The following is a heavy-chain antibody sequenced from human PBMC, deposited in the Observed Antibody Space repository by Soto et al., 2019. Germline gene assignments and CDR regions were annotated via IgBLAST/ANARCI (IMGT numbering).Heavy chain of an antibody. Sequence: SETLSLTCNVSGFAISRGYYWSWVRQSPGKGLEWIGSIYPSVSSYHNPSLETRLTLSIDTSKNQFTLKLASVTAADTALYYCAREKVGTTFFDNWGKGIQVTVSS. CDR1: GFAISRGYY. CDR3: AREKVGTTFFDN. J-gene: IGHJ4*02. D-gene: IGHD1-1*01. V-gene: IGHV4-38-2*02. CDR2: IYPSVSS.